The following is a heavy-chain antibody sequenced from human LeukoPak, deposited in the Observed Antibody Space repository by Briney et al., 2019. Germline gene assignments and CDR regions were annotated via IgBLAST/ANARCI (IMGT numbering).Heavy chain of an antibody. CDR2: INHSGST. V-gene: IGHV4-34*01. D-gene: IGHD2/OR15-2a*01. Sequence: SETLSLTRAVYGGSFSGYYWSWIRQPPGKGLEWIGEINHSGSTNYNPSLKSRVTISVDTSKNQFSLKLSSVTAADTAVYYCARGRGFLRAYYFDYWGQGTLVTVSS. J-gene: IGHJ4*02. CDR1: GGSFSGYY. CDR3: ARGRGFLRAYYFDY.